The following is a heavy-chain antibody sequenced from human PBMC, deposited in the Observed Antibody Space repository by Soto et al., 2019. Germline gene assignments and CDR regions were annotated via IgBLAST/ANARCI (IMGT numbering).Heavy chain of an antibody. D-gene: IGHD6-13*01. Sequence: QLQLQESGPGLVKPSETLSLTCTVSGGSISSSSYYWGWIRQPPGKGLEWIGSIYYSGSTYYNPSIKSRVTISVDTSKNQFSLKLSSVTAADTAVYYCARHGDSSSWYGYYYYGMDVWGQGTTVTVSS. V-gene: IGHV4-39*01. J-gene: IGHJ6*02. CDR1: GGSISSSSYY. CDR3: ARHGDSSSWYGYYYYGMDV. CDR2: IYYSGST.